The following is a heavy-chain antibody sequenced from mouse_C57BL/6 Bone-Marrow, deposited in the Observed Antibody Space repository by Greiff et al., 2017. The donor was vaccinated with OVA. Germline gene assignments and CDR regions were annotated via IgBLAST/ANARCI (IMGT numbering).Heavy chain of an antibody. J-gene: IGHJ4*01. V-gene: IGHV1-19*01. Sequence: EVQLQQSGPVLVKPGASVKMSCKASGYTFTDYYMNWVKQSHGKSLEWIGVINPYNGGTSYNQKFKGKATLTVDKSSSTAYMELNSLTSEDSAVYYCASRLLRCMDYWGQGTSVTVSS. CDR2: INPYNGGT. D-gene: IGHD1-1*01. CDR3: ASRLLRCMDY. CDR1: GYTFTDYY.